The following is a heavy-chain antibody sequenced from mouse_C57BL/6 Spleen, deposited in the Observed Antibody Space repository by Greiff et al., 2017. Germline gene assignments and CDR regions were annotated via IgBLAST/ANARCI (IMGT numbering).Heavy chain of an antibody. Sequence: QVQLQQSGAELVKPGASVKISCKASGYAFSSYWMNWVKQRPGKGLEWIGQIYPGDGDTNYNGKFKGKATLTADKSSSTAYMQLSSLTSEDSAVYFWARTVVAQGAMDYWGQGTSVTVSS. CDR1: GYAFSSYW. J-gene: IGHJ4*01. V-gene: IGHV1-80*01. CDR2: IYPGDGDT. CDR3: ARTVVAQGAMDY. D-gene: IGHD1-1*01.